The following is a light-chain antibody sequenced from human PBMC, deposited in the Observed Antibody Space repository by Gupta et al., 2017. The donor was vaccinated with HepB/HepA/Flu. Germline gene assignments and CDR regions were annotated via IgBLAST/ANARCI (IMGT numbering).Light chain of an antibody. V-gene: IGKV2-28*01. CDR2: LGS. J-gene: IGKJ4*01. CDR1: QNLLSTNGNNY. CDR3: MQAITAPLT. Sequence: DIVMTQSPLSLPVTPGEPASMSCRSSQNLLSTNGNNYVAWYLQKPGQSPQLLIYLGSTRASGVPDRISGSGSGTDFTLSISRVEAEDVGVYYCMQAITAPLTFGGGTRVEIK.